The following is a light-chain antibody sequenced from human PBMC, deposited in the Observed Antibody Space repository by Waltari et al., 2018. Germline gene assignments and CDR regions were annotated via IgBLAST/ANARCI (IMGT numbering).Light chain of an antibody. J-gene: IGLJ3*02. Sequence: QSLLTQPPSASGTPGPRVTISCSGSSPNTGGNSVTWYQQVPGTAPKVLIFSDNQRPSGVPDRISGSKSGTSASLAISGLQSEDETDYYCAAWDDSLNGWVFGGGTRLTVL. V-gene: IGLV1-44*01. CDR3: AAWDDSLNGWV. CDR1: SPNTGGNS. CDR2: SDN.